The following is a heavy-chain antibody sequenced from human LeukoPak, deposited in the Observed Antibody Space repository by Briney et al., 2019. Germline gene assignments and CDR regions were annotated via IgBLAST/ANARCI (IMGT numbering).Heavy chain of an antibody. J-gene: IGHJ4*02. V-gene: IGHV3-48*03. CDR2: VGIDSGNT. D-gene: IGHD5-24*01. Sequence: GGSLRLSCAASGFTFSSYEMKWVRQAPGKGLEWISYVGIDSGNTNYADSVKGRFTISGDKAKNSLYLQMNSLRVEDTAVYYCARDYKYAFDNWGQGTLVTVSS. CDR1: GFTFSSYE. CDR3: ARDYKYAFDN.